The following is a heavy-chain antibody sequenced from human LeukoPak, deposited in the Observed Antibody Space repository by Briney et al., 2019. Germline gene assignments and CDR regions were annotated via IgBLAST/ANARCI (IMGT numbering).Heavy chain of an antibody. CDR3: ARDRGYCSSISCYYAFDI. Sequence: PGGSLRLSCAASGFTFSPYWMHWVRQAPGKGLVWVSRINSDGSSTSYADSVKGRFTNSRDNAKNTLYLQMNSLRAEDTAVYYCARDRGYCSSISCYYAFDIWGQGTMVTVSS. V-gene: IGHV3-74*01. CDR2: INSDGSST. D-gene: IGHD2-2*01. CDR1: GFTFSPYW. J-gene: IGHJ3*02.